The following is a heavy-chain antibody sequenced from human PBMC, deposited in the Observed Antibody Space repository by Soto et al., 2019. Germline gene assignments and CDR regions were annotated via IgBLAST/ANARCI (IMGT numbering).Heavy chain of an antibody. CDR3: ASGESSTPFAY. CDR2: INHSGST. D-gene: IGHD6-13*01. Sequence: QVQLQQWGAGLLKPSETLSLTCAVYGGSFSGYYWSWIRQPPGKGLEWSGAINHSGSTNYNPSLKSRVTISVDTSKNQFSLKLSSVTAADTAVYYCASGESSTPFAYWGQGTLVTVSS. CDR1: GGSFSGYY. J-gene: IGHJ4*02. V-gene: IGHV4-34*01.